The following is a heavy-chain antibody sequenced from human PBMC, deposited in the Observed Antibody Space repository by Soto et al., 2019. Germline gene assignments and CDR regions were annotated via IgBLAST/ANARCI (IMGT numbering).Heavy chain of an antibody. CDR3: ARASGRGWYNWFDS. J-gene: IGHJ5*01. Sequence: QVQLVQSGAEVKKPGSSVKVSCKASGDTFSSHGISWVRQAPGQGLEYMGGIIPKFGTTNYAQKFRGRVTITADESPSTAYMEVSSLRYEDPAVYYCARASGRGWYNWFDSWGQGTLVTVSS. V-gene: IGHV1-69*01. D-gene: IGHD6-19*01. CDR1: GDTFSSHG. CDR2: IIPKFGTT.